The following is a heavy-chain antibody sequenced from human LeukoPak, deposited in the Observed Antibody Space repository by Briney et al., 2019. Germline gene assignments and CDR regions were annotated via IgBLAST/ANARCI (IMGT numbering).Heavy chain of an antibody. CDR3: AKDPGYCSSTSWGGGCFFDY. V-gene: IGHV3-30*18. CDR1: GFTFSSYG. Sequence: GGSLRLSCAASGFTFSSYGMHWVRQAPGKGLEWVAVISYDGSNKYYADSVKGRFTISRDNSKNTLYLQMNSLRAEDTAVYYCAKDPGYCSSTSWGGGCFFDYWGQGTLVTVSS. CDR2: ISYDGSNK. D-gene: IGHD2-2*01. J-gene: IGHJ4*02.